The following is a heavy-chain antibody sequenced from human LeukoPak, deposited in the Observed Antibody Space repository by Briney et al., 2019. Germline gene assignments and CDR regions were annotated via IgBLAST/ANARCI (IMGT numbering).Heavy chain of an antibody. V-gene: IGHV1-69*13. CDR1: GGTFSSYA. J-gene: IGHJ4*02. CDR2: IIPIFGTA. Sequence: SVEVSCKASGGTFSSYAISWVRQAPGQGLEWMGGIIPIFGTANYAQKFQGRVTITADESTSTAYMELSSLRSEDTAVYYCARDLYYYDSSGPFDYWGQGTLVTVSS. CDR3: ARDLYYYDSSGPFDY. D-gene: IGHD3-22*01.